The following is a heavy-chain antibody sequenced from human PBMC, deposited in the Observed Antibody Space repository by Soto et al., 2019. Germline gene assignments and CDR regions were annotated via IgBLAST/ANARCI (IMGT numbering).Heavy chain of an antibody. CDR1: GFTCSSYA. D-gene: IGHD3-9*01. CDR2: ISGSGGST. V-gene: IGHV3-23*01. J-gene: IGHJ4*02. CDR3: AKGGVLRYFDRLYSADY. Sequence: GGSLRLSCAASGFTCSSYAMSWVRQAPGKGLEWVSAISGSGGSTYYADSVKGRFTISRDNSKNTLYLQMNSLRAEDTAVYYCAKGGVLRYFDRLYSADYWGQGTLVTVSS.